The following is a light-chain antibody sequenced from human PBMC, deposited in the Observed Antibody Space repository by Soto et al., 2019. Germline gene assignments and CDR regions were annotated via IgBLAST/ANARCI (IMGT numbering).Light chain of an antibody. CDR1: QSVRSN. Sequence: EIVMTQSPATLSVSPGERATLSCRASQSVRSNLAWYQQRPGQAPRLLIYGVSTRAAGVPARFSGSGSGTEFTLIISSLQSEDFAVYYCQQYDNWPPPTFGQGTKVDIK. CDR3: QQYDNWPPPT. V-gene: IGKV3-15*01. J-gene: IGKJ1*01. CDR2: GVS.